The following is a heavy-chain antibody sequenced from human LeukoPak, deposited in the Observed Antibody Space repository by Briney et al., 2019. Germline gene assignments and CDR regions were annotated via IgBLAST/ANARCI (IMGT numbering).Heavy chain of an antibody. CDR2: ISGSGGST. Sequence: GGSLRLSCAASGFTFSSYAMSWVRQAPGKGLEWVSAISGSGGSTYYADSVKGRFTISRDNSNNTMYLQMNSLRAEDTAVYYCAKDRGVSYYDFWSGDGAFDIWGQGTMVTVSS. J-gene: IGHJ3*02. V-gene: IGHV3-23*01. D-gene: IGHD3-3*01. CDR3: AKDRGVSYYDFWSGDGAFDI. CDR1: GFTFSSYA.